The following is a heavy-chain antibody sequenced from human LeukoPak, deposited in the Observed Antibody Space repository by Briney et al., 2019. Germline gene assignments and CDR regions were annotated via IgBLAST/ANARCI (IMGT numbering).Heavy chain of an antibody. V-gene: IGHV3-21*01. J-gene: IGHJ4*02. CDR1: GFTFSSYS. D-gene: IGHD2-21*01. CDR2: ISSSSSYI. CDR3: ARAISLRYFDY. Sequence: PGGSLRLSCAASGFTFSSYSMNWVRQAPGKGLEWVSSISSSSSYIYYADSVKDRFTISRDNAKNSLYLQMNSLRAEDTAVYYCARAISLRYFDYWGQGTLVTVSS.